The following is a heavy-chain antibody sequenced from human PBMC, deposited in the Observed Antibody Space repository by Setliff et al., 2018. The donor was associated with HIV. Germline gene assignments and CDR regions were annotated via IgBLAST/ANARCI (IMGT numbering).Heavy chain of an antibody. V-gene: IGHV4-31*03. CDR2: IYYSGST. D-gene: IGHD3-22*01. CDR1: GGPISSSSYY. J-gene: IGHJ4*02. Sequence: ASETLSLTCTVSGGPISSSSYYWSWIRQHPGKGLEWIGYIYYSGSTYYNPSLKSRVTISVDTSKNQFSLKLSSVTAADTAVFYCARGTLYYYDTGGYSYFDYWGQGTLVTVSS. CDR3: ARGTLYYYDTGGYSYFDY.